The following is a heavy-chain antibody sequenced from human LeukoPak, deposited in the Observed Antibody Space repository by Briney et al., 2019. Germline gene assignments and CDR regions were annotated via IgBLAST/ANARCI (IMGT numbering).Heavy chain of an antibody. CDR2: IYHSGST. Sequence: SQTLSLTCAVSGGSISSGGYSWSWIRQPPGKGLEWIGYIYHSGSTYYNPSLKSRVTISVDRSKNQFSLKLSSVTAADTAVYYCARAYYGDYYYGMDVWGQGTTVTVSS. D-gene: IGHD4-17*01. J-gene: IGHJ6*02. CDR1: GGSISSGGYS. CDR3: ARAYYGDYYYGMDV. V-gene: IGHV4-30-2*01.